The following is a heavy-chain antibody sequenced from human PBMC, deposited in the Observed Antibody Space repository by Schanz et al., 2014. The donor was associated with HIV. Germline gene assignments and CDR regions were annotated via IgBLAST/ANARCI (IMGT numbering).Heavy chain of an antibody. J-gene: IGHJ2*01. Sequence: QVQLVQSGAEVKKPGSSVKVSCKASGGTFSIYAISWVRQAPGQGLEWMGWISVYNGNTDYAQKLQGRVTMTTDTSTRTAYMELRSLRSDDTALYYCAASMYNGSYGTHYYFDLWGRGTLVTVSS. CDR1: GGTFSIYA. CDR2: ISVYNGNT. CDR3: AASMYNGSYGTHYYFDL. V-gene: IGHV1-18*01. D-gene: IGHD1-26*01.